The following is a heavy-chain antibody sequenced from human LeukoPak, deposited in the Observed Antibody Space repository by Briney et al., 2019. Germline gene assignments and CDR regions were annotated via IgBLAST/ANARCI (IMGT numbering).Heavy chain of an antibody. D-gene: IGHD6-19*01. J-gene: IGHJ4*02. CDR3: ARDRPYSSGWAPFDY. CDR2: ISAYNGNT. V-gene: IGHV1-18*01. CDR1: GYTFTSYG. Sequence: ASVKVSCKASGYTFTSYGISWVRQAPGQGLEWMGWISAYNGNTNYAQKLQGRVTMTRDTSISTAYMELSRLRSDDTAVYYCARDRPYSSGWAPFDYWGQGTLVTVSS.